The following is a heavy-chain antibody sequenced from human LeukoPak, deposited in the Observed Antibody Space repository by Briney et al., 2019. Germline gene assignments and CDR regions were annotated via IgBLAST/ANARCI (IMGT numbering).Heavy chain of an antibody. D-gene: IGHD1-26*01. CDR3: VRGDFESGTYNEAFDI. CDR1: GFTFSSYA. J-gene: IGHJ3*02. V-gene: IGHV3-30*04. Sequence: PGGSLRLSCAASGFTFSSYAMHWVRQAPGKGLEWVAVILNDGSKEYYADSVKGRFTISRDNSKNTLYLQMNSLRADDTAVYYCVRGDFESGTYNEAFDIWGQGTMVTVS. CDR2: ILNDGSKE.